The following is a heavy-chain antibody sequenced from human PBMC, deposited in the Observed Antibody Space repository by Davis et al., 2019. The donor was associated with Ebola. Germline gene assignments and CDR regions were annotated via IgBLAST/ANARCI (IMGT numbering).Heavy chain of an antibody. CDR1: GYRFTTYG. CDR3: ARGRSVSDY. D-gene: IGHD3-3*01. J-gene: IGHJ4*02. Sequence: ASVKVSCKASGYRFTTYGMHWVRQAPGQGLEWMGWINTNTGNPTYAQGFTGRFVFSLDTSVSTAYLQISSLKAEDTAVYYWARGRSVSDYWGQGTLVTVSS. V-gene: IGHV7-4-1*02. CDR2: INTNTGNP.